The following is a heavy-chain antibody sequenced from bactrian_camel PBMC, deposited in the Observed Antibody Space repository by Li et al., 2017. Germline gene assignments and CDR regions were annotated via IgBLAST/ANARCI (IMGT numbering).Heavy chain of an antibody. J-gene: IGHJ4*01. CDR2: IYTDRVYT. CDR1: GYIYNIGC. Sequence: VQLVESGGGLVQAGGSLRLSCAASGYIYNIGCMGWFRQAPGKEREEVARIYTDRVYTRYADPVKGRFTISRANAKNTLYLQMNSLKSEDTALYYCAVSLGNWAYHYWGQGTQVTVS. CDR3: AVSLGNWAYHY. D-gene: IGHD1*01. V-gene: IGHV3S54*01.